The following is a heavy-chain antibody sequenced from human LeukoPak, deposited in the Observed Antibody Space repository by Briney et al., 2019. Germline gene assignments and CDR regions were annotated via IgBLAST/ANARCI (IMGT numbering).Heavy chain of an antibody. CDR2: IWYDGSNK. Sequence: GGSLRLSCAASGFTFSSYGMHWVRQAPGKGLEWVAVIWYDGSNKYYADSVKGRFTISRDNAKNSLYLQMNSLRAEDTAVYYCARDLPDFDLWGRGTLVTVSS. V-gene: IGHV3-33*01. CDR1: GFTFSSYG. J-gene: IGHJ2*01. CDR3: ARDLPDFDL.